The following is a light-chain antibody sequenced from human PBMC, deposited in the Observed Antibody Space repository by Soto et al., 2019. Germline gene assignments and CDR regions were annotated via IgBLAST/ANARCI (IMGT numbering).Light chain of an antibody. CDR2: GAS. J-gene: IGKJ5*01. CDR1: QCVSSSY. CDR3: QQYGSSLSTT. V-gene: IGKV3-20*01. Sequence: VTHSPDTLSFSPGERATLSCRASQCVSSSYLAWYQQKPGQAPRLLIYGASSRATGIPDRFSGSGSGTDFTLTISRLEPEDFAVYYCQQYGSSLSTTFGQGTRLEI.